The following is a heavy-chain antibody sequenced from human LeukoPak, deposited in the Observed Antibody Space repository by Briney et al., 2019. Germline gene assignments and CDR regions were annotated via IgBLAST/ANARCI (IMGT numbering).Heavy chain of an antibody. CDR2: IYYSGST. D-gene: IGHD1-26*01. J-gene: IGHJ5*02. CDR1: GGSISSHY. CDR3: ARDVSGSYFTGNWFDP. V-gene: IGHV4-59*11. Sequence: SETLSLTCTVSGGSISSHYWRWIRQPPGKGLEWIGYIYYSGSTNYNPSLKSRVTISVDTSKNQFSLKLSSVTAADTAVYYCARDVSGSYFTGNWFDPWGQGTLVTVSS.